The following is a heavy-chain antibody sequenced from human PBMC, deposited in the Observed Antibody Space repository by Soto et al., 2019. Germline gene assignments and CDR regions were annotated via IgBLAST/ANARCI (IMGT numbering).Heavy chain of an antibody. V-gene: IGHV2-5*02. CDR2: IYWDDDT. Sequence: QITLKESGPTLVKPTQTLTLTCTFSGFSLSTIGVGVGWIRQPPGKALEWLSLIYWDDDTRYRPSLKSTLTITKDTSRNQVVLTMTNMDPVDTATYYCALLARYGAYVNYAFDIWGQGTMVTVSS. CDR1: GFSLSTIGVG. J-gene: IGHJ3*02. CDR3: ALLARYGAYVNYAFDI. D-gene: IGHD4-17*01.